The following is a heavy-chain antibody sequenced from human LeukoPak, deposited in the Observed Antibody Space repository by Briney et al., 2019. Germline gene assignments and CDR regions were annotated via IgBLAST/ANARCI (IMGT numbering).Heavy chain of an antibody. V-gene: IGHV4-39*01. CDR2: IYYSGST. CDR1: GGSVSSSSYY. D-gene: IGHD3-22*01. CDR3: TRQYYDSSGYYYI. Sequence: SSETLSLTCTVSGGSVSSSSYYWGWIRQPPGKGLEWIGSIYYSGSTYYNPSLKSRVTISVDTSKNQFSLKLSSVTAADTAVYYCTRQYYDSSGYYYIWGQGTLVTVSS. J-gene: IGHJ4*02.